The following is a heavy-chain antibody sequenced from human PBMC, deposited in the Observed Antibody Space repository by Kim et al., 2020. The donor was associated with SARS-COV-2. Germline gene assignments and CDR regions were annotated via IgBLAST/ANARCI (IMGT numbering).Heavy chain of an antibody. D-gene: IGHD6-25*01. CDR1: GYTFSTYG. V-gene: IGHV1-18*01. Sequence: ASVKVSCKASGYTFSTYGINWVRQAPGQGLEWMGWFTVSNSKTNYAQKFQDRFTMTTDTSTSTAYMELRSLRSDDTALYYCVRHGGGDDYWGQGTLVTVSS. J-gene: IGHJ4*02. CDR3: VRHGGGDDY. CDR2: FTVSNSKT.